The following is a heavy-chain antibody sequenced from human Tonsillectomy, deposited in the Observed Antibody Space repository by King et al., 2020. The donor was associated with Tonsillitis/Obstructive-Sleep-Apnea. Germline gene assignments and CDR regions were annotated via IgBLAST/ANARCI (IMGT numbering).Heavy chain of an antibody. CDR2: IKSKTDGGTT. D-gene: IGHD4-23*01. V-gene: IGHV3-15*01. J-gene: IGHJ4*02. CDR3: TTIDFGGDY. Sequence: VQLVESGGGLVKPGGSLRLSCAASRFTFNNAWMSWVRQAPGKGLEWVGRIKSKTDGGTTDYAAPVKGRFTISSDDSKNTLYLQMNSLKAEDTAVYWCTTIDFGGDYWGQGTLVTVSS. CDR1: RFTFNNAW.